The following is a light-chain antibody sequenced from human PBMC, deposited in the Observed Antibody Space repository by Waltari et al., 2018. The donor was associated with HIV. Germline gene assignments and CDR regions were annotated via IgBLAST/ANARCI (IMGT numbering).Light chain of an antibody. Sequence: QSALTQPASVSGSPGQSITISCSNDVGTFTYVSWYQQHPGKAPKVIIYEVNTRPSGVSNRFSASKSGMTASLTISGLRIEDEADYYCSSYTGHIALFGGGTKLTVL. J-gene: IGLJ2*01. V-gene: IGLV2-14*01. CDR3: SSYTGHIAL. CDR1: NDVGTFTY. CDR2: EVN.